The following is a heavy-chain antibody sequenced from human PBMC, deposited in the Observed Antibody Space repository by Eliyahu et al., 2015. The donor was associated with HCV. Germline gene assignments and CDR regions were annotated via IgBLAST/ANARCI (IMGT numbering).Heavy chain of an antibody. CDR3: TTNYYTTDAFDI. J-gene: IGHJ3*02. V-gene: IGHV3-15*01. Sequence: EVQLVESGGGLVKPGGSXRLSCAAXGFTFNNAWMSWVRQAPGKGLEWVGRIKSKTAGGTIDYAAPVKGRFTISRDDSKNTLYLQMNSLKTEDTAVYYCTTNYYTTDAFDIWGQGTMVTVSS. CDR2: IKSKTAGGTI. D-gene: IGHD3-3*01. CDR1: GFTFNNAW.